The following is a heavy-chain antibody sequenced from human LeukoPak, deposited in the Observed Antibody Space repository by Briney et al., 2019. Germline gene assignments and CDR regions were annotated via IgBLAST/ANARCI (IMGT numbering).Heavy chain of an antibody. D-gene: IGHD5-12*01. Sequence: PGGSLRLSCAASGFTFSSYAMSWVRQAPGKGLEWVSAISGSGGSTYYADSVKGRFTISRDNSKNTLYLQMNSLRAEDTAVYYCAKALPIASGYDPYYFDYWGQGTLVTVSS. CDR3: AKALPIASGYDPYYFDY. CDR1: GFTFSSYA. J-gene: IGHJ4*02. V-gene: IGHV3-23*01. CDR2: ISGSGGST.